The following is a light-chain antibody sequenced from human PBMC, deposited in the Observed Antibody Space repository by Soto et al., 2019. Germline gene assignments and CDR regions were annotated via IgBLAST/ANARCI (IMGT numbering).Light chain of an antibody. Sequence: QLVLTQPPSVSGAPGQRVTISCTGSSSNIGAGYDVHWYQQRPGAAPKLLISANINRPSGVPDRFSGSKSGTSASLAITVLQADDEGDYYCQSYDSTLSARYVFGTGTKLTVL. V-gene: IGLV1-40*01. CDR1: SSNIGAGYD. J-gene: IGLJ1*01. CDR3: QSYDSTLSARYV. CDR2: ANI.